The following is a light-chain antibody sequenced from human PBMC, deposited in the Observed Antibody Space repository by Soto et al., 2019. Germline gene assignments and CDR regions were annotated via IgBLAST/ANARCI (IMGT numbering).Light chain of an antibody. J-gene: IGLJ3*02. V-gene: IGLV2-11*01. CDR2: DAT. CDR1: SGDVDDFKY. CDR3: CSYTVNYVV. Sequence: QSVLTQPRSVSGSPGQSVTISCTATSGDVDDFKYVSWYQQHPGKGPKLVVYDATNRPSGVPHRFSGSKSANTASLTISGLQAADEADYYCCSYTVNYVVFGGGTKLTVL.